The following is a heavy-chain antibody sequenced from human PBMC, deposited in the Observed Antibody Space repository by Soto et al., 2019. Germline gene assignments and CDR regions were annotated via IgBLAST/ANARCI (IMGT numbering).Heavy chain of an antibody. V-gene: IGHV3-9*01. Sequence: EVRLVESGGGLVQPGRSLRLSCAASGFTFDDYAMHWVRQAPGKGLEWVSGISWNSGSIGYADSVKGRFTISRDNAQNSLYLQMNSLRAEDTALYYCAKDIWGDGSSGWYYFDYWGQGTLVTVSS. CDR1: GFTFDDYA. J-gene: IGHJ4*02. CDR3: AKDIWGDGSSGWYYFDY. CDR2: ISWNSGSI. D-gene: IGHD6-19*01.